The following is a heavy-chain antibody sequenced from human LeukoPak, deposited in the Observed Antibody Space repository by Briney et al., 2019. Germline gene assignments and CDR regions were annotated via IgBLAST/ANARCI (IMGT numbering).Heavy chain of an antibody. CDR2: IRPDGGEK. CDR3: ANRRGTQVLGNNIDI. J-gene: IGHJ3*02. V-gene: IGHV3-7*01. D-gene: IGHD1-1*01. Sequence: GGSLRLSCVVSGFTFSNYWMSWVRQAPGKGLEWVINIRPDGGEKYFVDSVRGRFTISRDNSKNTLYLQMNSLRAEDTAVYYCANRRGTQVLGNNIDIWGQGTLVTVSS. CDR1: GFTFSNYW.